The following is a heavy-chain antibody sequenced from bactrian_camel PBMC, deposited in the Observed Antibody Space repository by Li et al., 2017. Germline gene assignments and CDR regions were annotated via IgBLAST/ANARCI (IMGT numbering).Heavy chain of an antibody. D-gene: IGHD2*01. V-gene: IGHV3S40*01. J-gene: IGHJ4*01. CDR3: AALDAFYGGGSYCLLKNAYNA. CDR1: GFTFSSYG. CDR2: IASGGGRL. Sequence: VQLVESGGGLVQPGGSLRLSCSASGFTFSSYGMSWVRQAPGKGLEWVSSIASGGGRLYYADSVKGRFTISRDNAKSTLYLQMNSLKPEDTAMYYCAALDAFYGGGSYCLLKNAYNAWGQGTQVTVS.